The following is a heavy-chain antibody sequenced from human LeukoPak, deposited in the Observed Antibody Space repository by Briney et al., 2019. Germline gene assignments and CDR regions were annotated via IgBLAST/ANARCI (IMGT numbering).Heavy chain of an antibody. J-gene: IGHJ4*02. Sequence: KPSETLSLTCVVYGGSLSGYCWSWIRQPPGKGLEWIGEINHSGSTNYSPSLNSRVTISVDTSKNHLSLRLISVTAADTAVYYCASSVGSTDYWGQGTLVTVSS. CDR2: INHSGST. CDR3: ASSVGSTDY. CDR1: GGSLSGYC. V-gene: IGHV4-34*01. D-gene: IGHD1-26*01.